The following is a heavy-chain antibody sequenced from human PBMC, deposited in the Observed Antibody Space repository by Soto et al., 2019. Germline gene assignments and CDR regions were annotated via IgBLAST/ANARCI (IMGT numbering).Heavy chain of an antibody. J-gene: IGHJ4*02. CDR1: GFTVTSSY. Sequence: EVLLVESGGGLVQPGGSLRLSCAASGFTVTSSYMSWVRQAPGKGLECVSIVYSNGATYYADSVKGRFTISRDTFRNTLDLQMNSLRAEDTAVYYCARASRLRSVGDYWGQGTLVTVSS. D-gene: IGHD3-3*01. CDR2: VYSNGAT. V-gene: IGHV3-66*01. CDR3: ARASRLRSVGDY.